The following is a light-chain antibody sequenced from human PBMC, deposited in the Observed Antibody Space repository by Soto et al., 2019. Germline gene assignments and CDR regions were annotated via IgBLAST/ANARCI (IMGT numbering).Light chain of an antibody. V-gene: IGKV1-6*01. CDR2: AAS. J-gene: IGKJ2*01. Sequence: AIPMTQSPSSLSASVGDRVTITCRASQGIRNDLAWYQQKSGKAPKLLIYAASSLESGVPSRFSGSGSDTDFTLTISSLQPEDFATYYCLQDHNYPRTFGQGTNLEIK. CDR1: QGIRND. CDR3: LQDHNYPRT.